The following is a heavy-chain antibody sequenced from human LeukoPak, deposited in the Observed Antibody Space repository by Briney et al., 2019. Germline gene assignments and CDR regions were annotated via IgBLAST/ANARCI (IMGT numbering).Heavy chain of an antibody. V-gene: IGHV3-23*01. J-gene: IGHJ5*02. Sequence: PGGSLRLSCAASGFTFSSYGMGWIRQAPGKGLEWVSTISGSGGSTFYADSVKGRFTISRDNSKNTLYLQMNSLRAEDTAVYYCAKDYSKTSYYGSGTYYRPNWFDPWGQGTLVTVSS. CDR1: GFTFSSYG. CDR3: AKDYSKTSYYGSGTYYRPNWFDP. CDR2: ISGSGGST. D-gene: IGHD3-10*01.